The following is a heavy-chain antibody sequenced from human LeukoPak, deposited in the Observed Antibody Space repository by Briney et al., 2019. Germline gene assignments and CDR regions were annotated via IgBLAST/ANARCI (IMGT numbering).Heavy chain of an antibody. CDR2: IKQDGSEK. V-gene: IGHV3-7*01. CDR3: ARALGYDSGEDY. D-gene: IGHD4-17*01. J-gene: IGHJ4*02. Sequence: GGSLRLSCAASGFTISSYWMSWVRQAPGKRLEWVASIKQDGSEKFYVDSVKSRFTSSRDNAKTSLYLQMNSLRAEDTAVYYCARALGYDSGEDYWGQGTLVTVSS. CDR1: GFTISSYW.